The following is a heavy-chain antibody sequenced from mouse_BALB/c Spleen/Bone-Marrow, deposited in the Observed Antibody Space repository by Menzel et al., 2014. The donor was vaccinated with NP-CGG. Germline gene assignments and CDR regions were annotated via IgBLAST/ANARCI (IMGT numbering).Heavy chain of an antibody. V-gene: IGHV5-17*02. Sequence: EVNVVESGGGLAEPGGSRKLSCAASGFTFSSFGMHWVRQAPEKGLEWVAYISSGSSTIYYADTVKGRFTISRDNPKNTLFLQMTSLRSEDTAMYYCVRSYDSYAMAFWGRGTSVTVSS. D-gene: IGHD2-10*02. CDR3: VRSYDSYAMAF. CDR1: GFTFSSFG. J-gene: IGHJ4*01. CDR2: ISSGSSTI.